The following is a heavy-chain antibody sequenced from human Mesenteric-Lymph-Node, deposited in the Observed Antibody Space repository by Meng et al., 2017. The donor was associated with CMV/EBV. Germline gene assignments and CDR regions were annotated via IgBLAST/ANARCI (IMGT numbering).Heavy chain of an antibody. D-gene: IGHD6-13*01. CDR3: ARRHSSSWAYNWFDP. CDR2: IRYDGNDK. Sequence: GGSLRLSCAASGFTFSTHAMHWVRQAPGKGLEWVAFIRYDGNDKYYAESVKGRFTISRDNPKNTLYLQVNSLGTEDTAVYYCARRHSSSWAYNWFDPWGQGTLVTVSS. J-gene: IGHJ5*02. V-gene: IGHV3-30*02. CDR1: GFTFSTHA.